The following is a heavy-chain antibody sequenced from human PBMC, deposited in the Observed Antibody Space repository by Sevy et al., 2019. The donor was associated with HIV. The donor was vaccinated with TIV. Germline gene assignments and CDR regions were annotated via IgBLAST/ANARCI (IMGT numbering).Heavy chain of an antibody. V-gene: IGHV4-59*11. J-gene: IGHJ4*02. CDR2: IYYNGHV. Sequence: SETLSLTCTVSGGSITSLYWNWIRQPPGKGLEWIANIYYNGHVNYNPSLKSRVTLSLDTSKNQFSLRLSAVTAADTAMYYCAGENAWGRGYSWGQGTLVTVSS. CDR3: AGENAWGRGYS. CDR1: GGSITSLY. D-gene: IGHD1-26*01.